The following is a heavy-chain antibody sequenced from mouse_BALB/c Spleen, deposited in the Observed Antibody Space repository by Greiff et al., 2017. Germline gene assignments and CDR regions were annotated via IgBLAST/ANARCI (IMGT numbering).Heavy chain of an antibody. Sequence: VKLVESGPELVKPGASVKMSCKASGYTFTDYVISWVKQRTGQGLEWIGEIYPGSGSTYYNEKFKGKATLTADKSSNTAYMQLSSLTSEDSAVYFCARGDNYDYWGQGTTLTVSS. V-gene: IGHV1-77*01. CDR2: IYPGSGST. CDR1: GYTFTDYV. D-gene: IGHD1-3*01. CDR3: ARGDNYDY. J-gene: IGHJ2*01.